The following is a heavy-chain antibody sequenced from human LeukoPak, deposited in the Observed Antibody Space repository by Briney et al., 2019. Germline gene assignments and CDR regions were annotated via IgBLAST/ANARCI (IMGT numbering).Heavy chain of an antibody. CDR3: ARERVLRYFDWSSKPTYYFDY. V-gene: IGHV3-7*01. CDR2: IKQDGSEK. CDR1: GFTFSSYA. J-gene: IGHJ4*02. Sequence: GGSLRLSCAASGFTFSSYAMSWVRQAPGKGLEWVANIKQDGSEKYYVDSVKGRFTISRDNAKNSLYLQMNSLRAEDTAVYYCARERVLRYFDWSSKPTYYFDYWGQGTLVTVSS. D-gene: IGHD3-9*01.